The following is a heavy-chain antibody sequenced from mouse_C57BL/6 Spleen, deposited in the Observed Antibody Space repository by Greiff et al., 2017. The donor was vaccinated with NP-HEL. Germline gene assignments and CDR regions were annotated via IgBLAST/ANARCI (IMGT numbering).Heavy chain of an antibody. CDR2: IYPGDGDT. D-gene: IGHD6-1*01. Sequence: VKLQESGPELVKPGASVKISCKASGYAFSSSWMNWVKQRPGKGLEWIGRIYPGDGDTNYNGKFKGKATLTADKSSSTAYMQLSSLTSEDSAVYFCARASPLGYFDYRGQGTTLTVSS. CDR1: GYAFSSSW. J-gene: IGHJ2*01. CDR3: ARASPLGYFDY. V-gene: IGHV1-82*01.